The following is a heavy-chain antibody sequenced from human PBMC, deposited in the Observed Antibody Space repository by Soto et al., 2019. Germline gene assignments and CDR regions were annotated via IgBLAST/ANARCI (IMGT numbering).Heavy chain of an antibody. J-gene: IGHJ4*02. CDR2: IWYDGRKS. CDR3: ARDPADILTGYPDY. D-gene: IGHD3-9*01. Sequence: AQLVESGGGVVQAGGSLRLSCAASGFTFSSYGMHWVRQAPGKGLEWVAFIWYDGRKSYYADSVKGRFSISRDDSKTTLSLQMNSLRVDDTAMYYCARDPADILTGYPDYWGQGTLVTVSS. CDR1: GFTFSSYG. V-gene: IGHV3-33*01.